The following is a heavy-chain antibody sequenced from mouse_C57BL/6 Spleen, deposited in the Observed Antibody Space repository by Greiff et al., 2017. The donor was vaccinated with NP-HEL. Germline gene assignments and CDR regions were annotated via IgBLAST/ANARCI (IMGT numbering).Heavy chain of an antibody. CDR2: IYPRDGST. Sequence: VQLQQSDAELVKPGASVKISCKVSGYTFTDHTIHWMKQRPEQGLEWIGYIYPRDGSTKYNEKFKGKATLTADKSSSTAYMRLNSLTSEDSAVYFCARVGGYYDWYFDVWGTGTTVTVSS. V-gene: IGHV1-78*01. J-gene: IGHJ1*03. D-gene: IGHD2-3*01. CDR3: ARVGGYYDWYFDV. CDR1: GYTFTDHT.